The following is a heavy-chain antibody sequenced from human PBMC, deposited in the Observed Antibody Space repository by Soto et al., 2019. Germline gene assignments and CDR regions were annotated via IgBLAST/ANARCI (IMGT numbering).Heavy chain of an antibody. D-gene: IGHD2-2*01. CDR2: INPNSGGT. CDR1: GYTFTGYD. Sequence: ASVKVSCKASGYTFTGYDMHWVRQAPGQGLEWMGWINPNSGGTNYAQKFQGWVTMTRDTSISTAYMELSRLRSDDTAVYYCARDGYFVVPAAIKEAYGMDVWGQGTTVTVSS. V-gene: IGHV1-2*04. J-gene: IGHJ6*02. CDR3: ARDGYFVVPAAIKEAYGMDV.